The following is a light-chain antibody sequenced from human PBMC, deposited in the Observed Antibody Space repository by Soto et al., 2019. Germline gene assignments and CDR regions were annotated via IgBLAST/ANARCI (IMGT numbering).Light chain of an antibody. CDR3: GSFTTSSTVV. CDR2: DVS. V-gene: IGLV2-14*03. CDR1: SSDVGAYNY. J-gene: IGLJ1*01. Sequence: QSALTQPASVSGSPGQSITISCTGCSSDVGAYNYVSWYQQHPDKAPKLMIFDVSDRPSGVSSRFSASKSGNTASLTISGLQAEDEAEYYCGSFTTSSTVVFGTGTKVTVL.